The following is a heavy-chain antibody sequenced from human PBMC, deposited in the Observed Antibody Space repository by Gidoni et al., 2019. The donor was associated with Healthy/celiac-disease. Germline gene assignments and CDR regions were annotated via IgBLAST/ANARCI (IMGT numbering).Heavy chain of an antibody. CDR3: AREFLTRYGGLSL. J-gene: IGHJ4*02. D-gene: IGHD5-12*01. V-gene: IGHV3-33*01. Sequence: QVQLVESGGGVVQPGRSLRLSCAASGFTFSSYGMHWVRQAPGKGLEWVAVIGYDGSNKYYADSVKGRFTISRDNSKNTLYLQMNSLRAEDTAVYYCAREFLTRYGGLSLWGQGTLVTVSS. CDR1: GFTFSSYG. CDR2: IGYDGSNK.